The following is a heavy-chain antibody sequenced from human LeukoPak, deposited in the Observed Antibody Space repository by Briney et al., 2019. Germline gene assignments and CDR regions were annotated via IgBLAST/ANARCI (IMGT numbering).Heavy chain of an antibody. CDR1: GFTFSSYG. D-gene: IGHD6-13*01. CDR2: ISYDGSNK. J-gene: IGHJ4*02. Sequence: GGSLRLSCAASGFTFSSYGMHWVRQAPGKGLEWVAVISYDGSNKYYADSVKGRFTISRDNSKSTLYLQMNSLRGDDTAIYYCARELAAWGQGTLVTVSS. V-gene: IGHV3-30*03. CDR3: ARELAA.